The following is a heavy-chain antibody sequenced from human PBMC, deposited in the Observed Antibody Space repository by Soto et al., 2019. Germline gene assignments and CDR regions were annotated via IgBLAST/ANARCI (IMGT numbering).Heavy chain of an antibody. J-gene: IGHJ6*02. V-gene: IGHV5-51*03. Sequence: NPGESLKISCKGSGYSFTSYWIGWVRQMPGKGLEWMGIIYPGDSDTRYSPSFQGQVTISADKSISTAYLQWSSLKASDTAMYYCARRRGGYCSSTSCYKDYYYGMDVWGQGTTVTVSS. CDR2: IYPGDSDT. CDR3: ARRRGGYCSSTSCYKDYYYGMDV. D-gene: IGHD2-2*02. CDR1: GYSFTSYW.